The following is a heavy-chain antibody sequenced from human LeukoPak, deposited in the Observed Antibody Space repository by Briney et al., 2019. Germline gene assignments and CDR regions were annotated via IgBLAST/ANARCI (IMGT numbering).Heavy chain of an antibody. D-gene: IGHD2-2*01. V-gene: IGHV3-48*03. CDR1: GFTFSSYE. CDR3: ARRYCSSTSCTLDY. Sequence: GGSQRLSCAASGFTFSSYEMNWVRHAPGKGREWVSYISSSGSTIYYADSVKGRFTISRDNAKNSLYLQMNSLRAEDTAVYYCARRYCSSTSCTLDYWGQGTLVTVSS. J-gene: IGHJ4*02. CDR2: ISSSGSTI.